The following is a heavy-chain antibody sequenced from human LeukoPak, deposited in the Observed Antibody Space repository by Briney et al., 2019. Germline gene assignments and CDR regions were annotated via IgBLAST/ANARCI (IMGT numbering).Heavy chain of an antibody. CDR3: ARVIRGGDYCSSTSCAPSNYYYYYMDV. J-gene: IGHJ6*03. Sequence: SETLSLTCAVYGGSFSGYYWSWIRQPPGKGLEWIGEINHSGSTNYNPSLKSRVTISVDTSKNQFSLKLSSVTAADTAVYYCARVIRGGDYCSSTSCAPSNYYYYYMDVWGKGTTVTVSS. V-gene: IGHV4-34*01. CDR1: GGSFSGYY. D-gene: IGHD2-2*01. CDR2: INHSGST.